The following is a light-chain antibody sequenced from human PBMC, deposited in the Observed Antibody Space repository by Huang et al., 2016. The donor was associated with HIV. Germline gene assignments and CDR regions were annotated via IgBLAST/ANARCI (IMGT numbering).Light chain of an antibody. CDR2: GAS. CDR1: QSIADNY. V-gene: IGKV3-20*01. Sequence: EIVLTQSPGILSLSPGDRATLSCRAGQSIADNYLAWYQQKPAQTPRLLIYGASSRPTGIPDRFSGSGSGTDFTLTISRLEPEDFAVYYCQQYGSSPPNTFGQGTRLEIK. CDR3: QQYGSSPPNT. J-gene: IGKJ5*01.